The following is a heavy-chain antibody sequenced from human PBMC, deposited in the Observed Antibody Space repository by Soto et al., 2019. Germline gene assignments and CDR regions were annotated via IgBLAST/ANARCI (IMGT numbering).Heavy chain of an antibody. V-gene: IGHV4-59*01. CDR1: GGSISSYY. Sequence: SETLSLTCTVSGGSISSYYWSWIRQPPGKGLEWIGYIYYSGSTNYNPSLKSRVTISVDTSKNQFSLKLSSVTAADTAVYYCARVALGGYYYYMDVWGKGTTVTVSS. CDR2: IYYSGST. CDR3: ARVALGGYYYYMDV. D-gene: IGHD3-16*01. J-gene: IGHJ6*03.